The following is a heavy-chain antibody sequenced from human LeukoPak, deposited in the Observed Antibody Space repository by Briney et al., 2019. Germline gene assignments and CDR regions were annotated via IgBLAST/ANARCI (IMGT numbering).Heavy chain of an antibody. V-gene: IGHV4-34*01. CDR1: GGSFSGYY. D-gene: IGHD6-13*01. CDR2: INHSGST. Sequence: PSETLSLTCAVYGGSFSGYYWSWIRQPPGKGLEWIGEINHSGSTNYNPSLKSRVTISVDTSKNQFSLKLSSVTAADTAVYYCARGLKYSSSWTYWGQGTLVTVSS. J-gene: IGHJ4*02. CDR3: ARGLKYSSSWTY.